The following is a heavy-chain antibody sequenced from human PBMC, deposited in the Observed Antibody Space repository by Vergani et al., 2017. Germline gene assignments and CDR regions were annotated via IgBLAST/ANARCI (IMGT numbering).Heavy chain of an antibody. D-gene: IGHD2-2*01. V-gene: IGHV3-33*08. J-gene: IGHJ5*02. CDR1: GFTFSSYG. CDR3: ARGVGGDCSSTSCSLYWFDP. Sequence: QVQLVESGGGLVKPGGSLRLSCAASGFTFSSYGMHWVRQAPGKGLEWVAVIWYDGSNKYYADSVKGRFTISRDNSKNTLYLQMNSLRAEDTAVYYCARGVGGDCSSTSCSLYWFDPWGQGTLVTVSS. CDR2: IWYDGSNK.